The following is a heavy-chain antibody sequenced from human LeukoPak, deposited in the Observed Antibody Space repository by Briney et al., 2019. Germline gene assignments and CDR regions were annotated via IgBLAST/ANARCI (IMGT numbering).Heavy chain of an antibody. D-gene: IGHD1-20*01. CDR3: ARGGYNWNDEVISFDY. J-gene: IGHJ4*02. V-gene: IGHV1-8*03. CDR2: MNPNSGNT. Sequence: GASVKVSCKASGYTFTSYDINWVRQATGQGLEWMGWMNPNSGNTGYAQKFQGRVTITRNTSISTAYMELSSLRSEDTAVYYCARGGYNWNDEVISFDYWGQGTLVTVSS. CDR1: GYTFTSYD.